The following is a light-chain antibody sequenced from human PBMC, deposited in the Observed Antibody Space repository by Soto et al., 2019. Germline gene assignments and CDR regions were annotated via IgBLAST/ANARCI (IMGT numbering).Light chain of an antibody. CDR3: QQTNSFPWT. CDR2: TAS. CDR1: QGIRNW. Sequence: DIQMTQSPSSVSASVGDTVIITCRARQGIRNWLAWYQQRPGRAPNLLIYTASSLQTGVPSRFSGGGSGTDFTLTISSLQPEDSAIYYCQQTNSFPWTFGQETNEQIK. V-gene: IGKV1-12*01. J-gene: IGKJ1*01.